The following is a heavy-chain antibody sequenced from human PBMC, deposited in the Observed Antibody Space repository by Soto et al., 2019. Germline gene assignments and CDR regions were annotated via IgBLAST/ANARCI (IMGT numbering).Heavy chain of an antibody. CDR2: ISYDGSNK. D-gene: IGHD4-17*01. CDR3: AKDRAGYGGKRGLDY. Sequence: GGSLRLSCAASGFTFSSYGMHWVRQAPGKGLEWVAVISYDGSNKYYADSVKGRFTISRDNSKNTLYLQMNSLRAEDTAVYYCAKDRAGYGGKRGLDYWGQGTLVTVSS. J-gene: IGHJ4*02. V-gene: IGHV3-30*18. CDR1: GFTFSSYG.